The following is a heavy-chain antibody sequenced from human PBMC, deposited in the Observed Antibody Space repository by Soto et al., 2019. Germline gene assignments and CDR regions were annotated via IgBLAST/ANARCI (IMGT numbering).Heavy chain of an antibody. Sequence: EVQLVQSGAEVKKPGESLKIFSKGSGYSFTNYWIGWVRQMTGKGLEWMGIIYPGDSDTRYSPSFQGQVTISADKSISTAYLQWISLYVTDTAMYYCARQRGPITVAPSDYFQHWGQGTLVTVSS. V-gene: IGHV5-51*01. CDR1: GYSFTNYW. CDR3: ARQRGPITVAPSDYFQH. J-gene: IGHJ1*01. CDR2: IYPGDSDT. D-gene: IGHD6-19*01.